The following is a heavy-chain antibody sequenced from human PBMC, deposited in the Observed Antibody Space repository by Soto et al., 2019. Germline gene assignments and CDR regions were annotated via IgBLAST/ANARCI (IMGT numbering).Heavy chain of an antibody. V-gene: IGHV1-18*01. CDR1: GYTFTSYG. J-gene: IGHJ3*02. CDR2: TSAYNGNT. CDR3: SSEYLNIVVVTDAFHT. D-gene: IGHD2-15*01. Sequence: QVQLVQSGAEVKKPGASVKVSCKASGYTFTSYGISWVRQAPGQGLEWMGWTSAYNGNTNYAQNLQGRVTMTTDTTTSTADMELRRLRSDDTAVYYFSSEYLNIVVVTDAFHTGVQGTMVTISS.